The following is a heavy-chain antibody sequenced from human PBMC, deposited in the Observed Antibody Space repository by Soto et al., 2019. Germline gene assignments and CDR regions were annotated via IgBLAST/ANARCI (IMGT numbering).Heavy chain of an antibody. CDR2: IYFGGST. CDR3: ARHSGYNYFYNFDS. Sequence: QLQLQESGPGLLKPSETLSLSCTVSGGSIGSSTYYWGWIRQPPGKGLEWIGSIYFGGSTYHNPSLRSRVTISVDSSKNQFSLRVISVTAADTAVYYCARHSGYNYFYNFDSWGQGTLLSVSS. V-gene: IGHV4-39*01. D-gene: IGHD5-18*01. J-gene: IGHJ4*02. CDR1: GGSIGSSTYY.